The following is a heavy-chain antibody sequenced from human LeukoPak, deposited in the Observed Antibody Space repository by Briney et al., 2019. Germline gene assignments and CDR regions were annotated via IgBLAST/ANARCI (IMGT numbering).Heavy chain of an antibody. CDR2: ITSSSTYI. CDR1: GFTFSNYN. D-gene: IGHD3-10*02. J-gene: IGHJ6*04. CDR3: AELGITMIGGV. V-gene: IGHV3-21*01. Sequence: GGSLRLSCAASGFTFSNYNMNWVRQAPGKGLEWVSSITSSSTYIYYADSVKGRFTISRDNAKNSLYLQMNSLRAEDSAVYYCAELGITMIGGVWGKGTTVTISS.